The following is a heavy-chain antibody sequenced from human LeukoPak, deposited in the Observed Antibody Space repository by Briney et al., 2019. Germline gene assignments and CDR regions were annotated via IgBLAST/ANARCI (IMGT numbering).Heavy chain of an antibody. V-gene: IGHV1-24*01. J-gene: IGHJ4*02. CDR3: VGFVRWLVR. D-gene: IGHD6-19*01. CDR1: GYTLTELS. CDR2: FYPEDGET. Sequence: ASVKVSCKVSGYTLTELSMHWVRQAPGKGLEWMGGFYPEDGETIYAQKFQGRVTMTEDTSTDTAYMELSSLRSEDTAVYCCVGFVRWLVRWGQGTLVTVSS.